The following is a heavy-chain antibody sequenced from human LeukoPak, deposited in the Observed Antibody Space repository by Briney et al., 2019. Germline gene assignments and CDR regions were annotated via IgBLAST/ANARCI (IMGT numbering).Heavy chain of an antibody. Sequence: SETLSLTCAVYGGSFSGYYWSWIRQPPGKGLEWIGEINHSGSTNYNPSLKSRVTISVDTSKNQFSLKVISVTAADTAVYYCARFLAGTRHFHFYYYMDVWGKGTTVTISS. CDR3: ARFLAGTRHFHFYYYMDV. D-gene: IGHD3-9*01. CDR1: GGSFSGYY. V-gene: IGHV4-34*01. CDR2: INHSGST. J-gene: IGHJ6*03.